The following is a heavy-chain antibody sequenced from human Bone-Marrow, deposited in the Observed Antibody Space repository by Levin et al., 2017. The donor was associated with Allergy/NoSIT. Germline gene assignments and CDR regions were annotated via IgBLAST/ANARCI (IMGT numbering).Heavy chain of an antibody. CDR1: GGSISSGGYY. CDR2: IYYSGST. CDR3: ARDLIVVVPAATHEYYYYYMDV. J-gene: IGHJ6*03. D-gene: IGHD2-2*01. Sequence: KPSETLSLTCTVSGGSISSGGYYWSWIRQHPGKGLEWIGYIYYSGSTYYNPSLKSRVTISVDTSKNQFSLKLSSVTAADTAVYYCARDLIVVVPAATHEYYYYYMDVWGKGTTVTVSS. V-gene: IGHV4-31*03.